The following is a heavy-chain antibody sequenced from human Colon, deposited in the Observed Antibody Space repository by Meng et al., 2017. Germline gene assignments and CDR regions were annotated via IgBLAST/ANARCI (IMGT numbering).Heavy chain of an antibody. CDR2: INHGRST. CDR3: GSDPTRVTLSQLPVS. CDR1: GGSFSGYY. D-gene: IGHD2-21*02. V-gene: IGHV4-34*02. Sequence: QVQLQQGGAGLLKPSEPLVPSCVVDGGSFSGYYWNWIRQAPGKGLEWIGEINHGRSTNYNPSLKNRITMSVDTSRNQFSLNLTSVTAADTAVYYCGSDPTRVTLSQLPVSWGRGTLVTVSS. J-gene: IGHJ4*02.